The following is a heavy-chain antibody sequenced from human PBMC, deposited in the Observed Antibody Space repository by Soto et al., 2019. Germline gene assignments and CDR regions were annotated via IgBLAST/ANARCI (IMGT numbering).Heavy chain of an antibody. J-gene: IGHJ4*02. CDR1: GGSISITSYY. CDR2: IYYTGST. CDR3: ARRNYGSGSYPSYFDY. D-gene: IGHD3-10*01. Sequence: PSETLSLTCTVSGGSISITSYYWCWIRHPPGEGLEWIGSIYYTGSTYYNPSLKSRVTISVVTSQNQFSLKLSSVTAADTAVYYCARRNYGSGSYPSYFDYWGQGTLVTVSS. V-gene: IGHV4-39*01.